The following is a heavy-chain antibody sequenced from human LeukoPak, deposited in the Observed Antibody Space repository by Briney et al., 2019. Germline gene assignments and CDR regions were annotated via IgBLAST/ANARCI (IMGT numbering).Heavy chain of an antibody. CDR3: ARVRKLRTRGVMDPLDY. CDR2: IQQDGSEK. D-gene: IGHD3-10*01. CDR1: GFTFNYYW. J-gene: IGHJ4*02. Sequence: GGSLRLSCAASGFTFNYYWLTWVRQAPGKGLEWVAHIQQDGSEKYYVDSVKGRFIISRDNAKISLYLQMNSLRAEDTAVYYCARVRKLRTRGVMDPLDYWGQGTLVTVSS. V-gene: IGHV3-7*01.